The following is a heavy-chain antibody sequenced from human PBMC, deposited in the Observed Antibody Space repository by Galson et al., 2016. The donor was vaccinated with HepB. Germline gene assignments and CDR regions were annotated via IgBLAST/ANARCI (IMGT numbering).Heavy chain of an antibody. CDR3: ARISSSQDYFDY. Sequence: SVRLSCAASGFTFSSHWMTWVRQAPGKGLEWVANIKEDGSEKYNVDPVKGRYTISKDNAKNSLYVQMNSLRAEDTAVYYCARISSSQDYFDYWGQGTLVTVSS. V-gene: IGHV3-7*01. CDR1: GFTFSSHW. CDR2: IKEDGSEK. D-gene: IGHD6-13*01. J-gene: IGHJ4*02.